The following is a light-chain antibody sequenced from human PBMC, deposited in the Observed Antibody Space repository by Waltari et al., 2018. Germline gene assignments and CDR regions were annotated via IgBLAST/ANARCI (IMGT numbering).Light chain of an antibody. CDR3: QSYDAYVV. J-gene: IGLJ2*01. Sequence: NFMLTQPHSVSESPGKTVSISCTRSSGRIASNYVQWYQQRPGRAPTIVIDEDDQRPSGVPIRFSGSIDSASNSAARTSSGLKTEDEADYYCQSYDAYVVFGGGTRLTVL. CDR1: SGRIASNY. CDR2: EDD. V-gene: IGLV6-57*03.